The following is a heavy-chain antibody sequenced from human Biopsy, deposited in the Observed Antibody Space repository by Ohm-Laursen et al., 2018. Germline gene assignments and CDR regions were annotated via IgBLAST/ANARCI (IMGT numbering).Heavy chain of an antibody. Sequence: SLRLSCSAPGFSFNTYTMNWVRQAPGKGLEWVSAITSSGDTTYYSDSVKGRFTISRDSSKNTLHLQMNSLRAEDTAVYYCAKDQGYYYDRSVYYYFDYWGQGTLVTVSS. CDR3: AKDQGYYYDRSVYYYFDY. D-gene: IGHD3-22*01. CDR1: GFSFNTYT. CDR2: ITSSGDTT. J-gene: IGHJ4*02. V-gene: IGHV3-23*01.